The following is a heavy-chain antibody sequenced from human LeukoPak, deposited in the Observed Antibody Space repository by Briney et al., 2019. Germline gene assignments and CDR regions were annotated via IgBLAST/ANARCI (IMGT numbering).Heavy chain of an antibody. CDR3: ARVTCTNGVCY. CDR2: ISSSSSTI. J-gene: IGHJ4*02. CDR1: GFTFSSYS. D-gene: IGHD2-8*01. Sequence: GGSLRLSCAASGFTFSSYSMNWVRQAPGKGLEWVSYISSSSSTIYYADSVKGRFTISRDNAKNSLYLQMNSLRAEDTAVYYCARVTCTNGVCYWGQGTLVTVSS. V-gene: IGHV3-48*04.